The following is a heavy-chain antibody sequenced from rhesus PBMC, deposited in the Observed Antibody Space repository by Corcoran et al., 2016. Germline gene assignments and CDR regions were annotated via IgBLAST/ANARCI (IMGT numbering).Heavy chain of an antibody. CDR3: ARGGYEYSNSECFDY. D-gene: IGHD4-23*01. CDR2: LYGGSGST. J-gene: IGHJ4*01. CDR1: GGSISDYYY. Sequence: QVQLQASGPGLVTPSVTLSLTCAVYGGSISDYYYWYSIPHPPGKGLEWIGQLYGGSGSTYYNPSLKSRVTVSKDTSKNQFSLKLSSVTAADTAVYYCARGGYEYSNSECFDYWGQGVLVTVSS. V-gene: IGHV4S9*01.